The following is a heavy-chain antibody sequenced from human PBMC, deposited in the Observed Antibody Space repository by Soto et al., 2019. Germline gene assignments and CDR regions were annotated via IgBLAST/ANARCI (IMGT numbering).Heavy chain of an antibody. CDR2: ISGSGRTI. J-gene: IGHJ5*02. Sequence: QVQLVESGGGLVKPGGSLRLSCAASGIVFSDYMSWVRQAPGKGLEWLSYISGSGRTIYAADSVKGRFTNSRDNATNSLYLQMNNVRTEDTAVYYCARLHFPWGWFDPWGQGTLVTVSS. CDR1: GIVFSDY. CDR3: ARLHFPWGWFDP. V-gene: IGHV3-11*01. D-gene: IGHD3-16*01.